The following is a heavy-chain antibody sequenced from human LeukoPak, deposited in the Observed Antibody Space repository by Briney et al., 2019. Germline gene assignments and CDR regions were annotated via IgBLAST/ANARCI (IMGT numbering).Heavy chain of an antibody. Sequence: SETLSLTCTVSGGSISSGSYYWSWIRQPAGKGLEWIGRIYTSGSTNYNPSLKSRVTISVDTSKNQFSLKLSSVTAADTAVYYCASSRYYYGSGSTFVDYWGQGTLVTVSS. CDR3: ASSRYYYGSGSTFVDY. D-gene: IGHD3-10*01. J-gene: IGHJ4*02. CDR2: IYTSGST. V-gene: IGHV4-61*02. CDR1: GGSISSGSYY.